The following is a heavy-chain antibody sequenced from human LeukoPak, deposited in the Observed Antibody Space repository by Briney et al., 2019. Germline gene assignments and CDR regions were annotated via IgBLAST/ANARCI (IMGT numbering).Heavy chain of an antibody. D-gene: IGHD2-2*01. CDR3: AKDQPRAYFDS. V-gene: IGHV3-30*02. J-gene: IGHJ4*02. CDR1: GLTFSSHG. Sequence: GGSLRLSCAASGLTFSSHGMHWVRQAPGKGLEWVAFVRSDGTTKYYTDSVKGRFTISRDNSKNTMYLQMNSLRAEDTAVYYCAKDQPRAYFDSWGQGTLVTVSS. CDR2: VRSDGTTK.